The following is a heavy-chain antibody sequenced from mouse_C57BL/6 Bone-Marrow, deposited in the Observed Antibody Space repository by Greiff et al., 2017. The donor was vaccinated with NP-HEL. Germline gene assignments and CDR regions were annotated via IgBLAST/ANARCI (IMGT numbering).Heavy chain of an antibody. V-gene: IGHV1-75*01. D-gene: IGHD1-1*01. CDR1: GYTFTDYY. CDR3: ARWGITTVVDYFDY. Sequence: VHLKESGPELVKPGASVKISCKASGYTFTDYYINWVKQRPGQGLEWIGWIFPGSGSTYYNEKFKGKATLTVDKSSSTAYMLLSSLTSEDSAVYFCARWGITTVVDYFDYWGQGTTLTVSS. J-gene: IGHJ2*01. CDR2: IFPGSGST.